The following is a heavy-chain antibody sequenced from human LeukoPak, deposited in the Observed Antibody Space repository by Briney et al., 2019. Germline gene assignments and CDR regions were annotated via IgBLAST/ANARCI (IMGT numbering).Heavy chain of an antibody. CDR3: ARDSAAANGIGYDY. D-gene: IGHD6-13*01. Sequence: ASVKVSCKASGYTFTDYYMHWVRQAPGQGLEWMGWVNTDNGATNFAPKFQGRVTMTRDTSINTAYMALSSLRSDDTAVYYCARDSAAANGIGYDYWGQGTLVTVSS. CDR1: GYTFTDYY. V-gene: IGHV1-2*02. CDR2: VNTDNGAT. J-gene: IGHJ4*02.